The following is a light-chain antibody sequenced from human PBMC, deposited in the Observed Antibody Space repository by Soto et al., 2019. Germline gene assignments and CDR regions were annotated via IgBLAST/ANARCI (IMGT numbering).Light chain of an antibody. J-gene: IGLJ2*01. CDR2: GNK. V-gene: IGLV1-44*01. CDR3: AAWDDSLKGVV. CDR1: TSNIGSNT. Sequence: QSALTQSPSASGTPGQRVTISCFGSTSNIGSNTVSWYQQLPGTAPKLLIYGNKQRPSGVPHRFSVSESGTSASLAISGLQSDDEADYYCAAWDDSLKGVVFGGGTKLTVL.